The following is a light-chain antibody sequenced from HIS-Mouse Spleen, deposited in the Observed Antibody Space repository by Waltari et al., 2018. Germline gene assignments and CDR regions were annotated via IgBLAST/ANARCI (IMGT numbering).Light chain of an antibody. J-gene: IGKJ2*01. CDR3: QQYGSSQRT. CDR2: LGS. CDR1: QSLLHSNGYNY. V-gene: IGKV2-28*01. Sequence: DIVMTQSPLSLPVTPGEPASISCRSSQSLLHSNGYNYLDWYLQKPGQSPQLLIYLGSNRASGVPDRFSGSGSGTDFTLTISRLEPEDFAVYYCQQYGSSQRTFGQGTKLEIK.